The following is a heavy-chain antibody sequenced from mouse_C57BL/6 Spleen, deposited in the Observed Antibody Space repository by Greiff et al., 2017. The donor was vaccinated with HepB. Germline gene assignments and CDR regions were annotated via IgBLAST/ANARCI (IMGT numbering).Heavy chain of an antibody. CDR2: INPYNGGT. J-gene: IGHJ4*01. Sequence: VQLQQSGPVLVKPGASVKMSCKASGYTFTDYYMNWVKQSHGKSLEWIGVINPYNGGTSYNQKFKGKATLTVDKSSSTAYMELNSLTSEDSAVYYCARPYYSNYGAMDYWGQGTSVTVSS. CDR3: ARPYYSNYGAMDY. D-gene: IGHD2-5*01. V-gene: IGHV1-19*01. CDR1: GYTFTDYY.